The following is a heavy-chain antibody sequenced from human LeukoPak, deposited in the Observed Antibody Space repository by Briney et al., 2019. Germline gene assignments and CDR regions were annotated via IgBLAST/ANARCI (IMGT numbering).Heavy chain of an antibody. CDR1: GYTFTSYG. J-gene: IGHJ4*02. CDR3: ARVEKEYYDSSGYYPYFDY. D-gene: IGHD3-22*01. Sequence: ASVKVSCKASGYTFTSYGISWVRQAPGQGLEWMGWISAYNGNTNYAQKLQGRVTMTTDTSTSTAYMELRSLRSDDTAVYYCARVEKEYYDSSGYYPYFDYWGQGTLVTVSS. CDR2: ISAYNGNT. V-gene: IGHV1-18*01.